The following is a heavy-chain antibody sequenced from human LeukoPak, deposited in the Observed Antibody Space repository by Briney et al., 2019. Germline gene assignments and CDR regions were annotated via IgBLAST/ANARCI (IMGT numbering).Heavy chain of an antibody. D-gene: IGHD2-15*01. V-gene: IGHV1-18*01. J-gene: IGHJ4*02. CDR2: ISAYNGNT. Sequence: GASVKLSCKASGYTFTSYGISWVRQAPGQGLEWMGWISAYNGNTNYAQKLQGRVTVTTDISTNTAYMELRRLRSDDTAVYYCAREFGHCSGDNCFYFFDLWGQGSQVIVSS. CDR3: AREFGHCSGDNCFYFFDL. CDR1: GYTFTSYG.